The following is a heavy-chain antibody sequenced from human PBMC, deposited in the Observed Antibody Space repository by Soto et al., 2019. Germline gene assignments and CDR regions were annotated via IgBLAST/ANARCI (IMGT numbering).Heavy chain of an antibody. J-gene: IGHJ4*02. CDR2: IYYSGST. CDR1: GGSISSGGYY. CDR3: ARAQAGAVTTVGNLFYFDY. V-gene: IGHV4-31*03. D-gene: IGHD4-17*01. Sequence: QVQLQESGPGLVKPSQTLSLTCTVSGGSISSGGYYWSWIRQHPGKGLEWIGYIYYSGSTYYNPGLKSRVIMSLDTSTSKNQFSLKLSSVTAADTAVYYCARAQAGAVTTVGNLFYFDYWGQGTLVTVSS.